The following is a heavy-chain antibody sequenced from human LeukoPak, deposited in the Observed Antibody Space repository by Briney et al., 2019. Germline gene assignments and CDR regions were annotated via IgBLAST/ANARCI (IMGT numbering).Heavy chain of an antibody. D-gene: IGHD3-9*01. V-gene: IGHV3-48*03. CDR3: ARDRGAGYENWFDP. CDR2: ISSSGSTI. CDR1: GFTFSSYE. J-gene: IGHJ5*02. Sequence: GGSLRLSCAASGFTFSSYEMNWARQAPGKGLEWVSYISSSGSTIYYADSVKGRFTISRDNAKNSLYLQMNSLRAEDTAVYYCARDRGAGYENWFDPWGQGTLVTVSS.